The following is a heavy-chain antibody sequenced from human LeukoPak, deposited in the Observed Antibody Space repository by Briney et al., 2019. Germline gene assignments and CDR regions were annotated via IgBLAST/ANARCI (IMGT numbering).Heavy chain of an antibody. CDR3: ARIIAVAGFDY. V-gene: IGHV3-7*03. CDR1: GFTFNNYW. Sequence: GGSLRLSCAASGFTFNNYWMSWVRQAPGKGLEWVANIKQDGSEKYYVDSVKGRFTISRDNAKNSLYLQMNSLRAEDTAVYYCARIIAVAGFDYWGQGTLVTVSS. CDR2: IKQDGSEK. J-gene: IGHJ4*02. D-gene: IGHD6-19*01.